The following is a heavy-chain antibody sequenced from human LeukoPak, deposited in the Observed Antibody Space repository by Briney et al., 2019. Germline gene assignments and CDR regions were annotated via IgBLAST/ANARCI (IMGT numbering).Heavy chain of an antibody. CDR2: IFYSGGT. V-gene: IGHV4-39*07. Sequence: PSETLSLTCTVSGGSINTPNYYWGWIRQTPGKGLEWIGNIFYSGGTYYSPSLTSRVTISLDTSKNQFSLKLSSVTAADTAVYYCARVARNYYDSSGYPSGVDAFDIWGQGTMVTVSS. D-gene: IGHD3-22*01. CDR3: ARVARNYYDSSGYPSGVDAFDI. CDR1: GGSINTPNYY. J-gene: IGHJ3*02.